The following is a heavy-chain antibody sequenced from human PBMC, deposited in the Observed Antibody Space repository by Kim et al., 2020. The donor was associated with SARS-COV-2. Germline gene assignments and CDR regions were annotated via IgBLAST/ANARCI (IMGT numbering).Heavy chain of an antibody. J-gene: IGHJ4*02. CDR3: AKWTTMVRGVIGY. Sequence: YADSEKGRFTIARDKSKNTLYLQMNSLRAEDTAVYYCAKWTTMVRGVIGYWGQGTLVTVSS. D-gene: IGHD3-10*01. V-gene: IGHV3-23*01.